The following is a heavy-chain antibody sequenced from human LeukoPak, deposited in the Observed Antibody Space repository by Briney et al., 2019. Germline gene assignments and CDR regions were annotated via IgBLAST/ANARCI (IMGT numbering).Heavy chain of an antibody. D-gene: IGHD3-3*01. CDR3: ARELSNYDFWL. CDR1: GFIFSMYN. V-gene: IGHV3-48*01. J-gene: IGHJ4*02. CDR2: ISSSGTI. Sequence: GGSLRLSCAASGFIFSMYNMNWVRQAPGKGLEWVSCISSSGTIYYADSVKGRFTISRDNAKNSLYLQMNSLRAEDTAVYYCARELSNYDFWLWGQGTLVTVSS.